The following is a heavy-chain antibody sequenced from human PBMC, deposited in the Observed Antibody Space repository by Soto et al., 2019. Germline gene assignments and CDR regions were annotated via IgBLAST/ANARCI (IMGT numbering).Heavy chain of an antibody. J-gene: IGHJ5*02. CDR2: IYTSGST. Sequence: QVQLQESGPGLVKPSETLSLTCTVSGGSISSYYWSWIRQPVGKGLEWIGRIYTSGSTNYNPSLKSRVPLSADTSKNQFSLKLSSVTAADTAVYYCARDAVVVVAATGLANWFDPWGQGTLVTVSS. D-gene: IGHD2-15*01. CDR3: ARDAVVVVAATGLANWFDP. CDR1: GGSISSYY. V-gene: IGHV4-4*07.